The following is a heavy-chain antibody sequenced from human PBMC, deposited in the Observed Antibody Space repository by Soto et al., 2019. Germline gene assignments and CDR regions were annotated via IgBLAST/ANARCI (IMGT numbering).Heavy chain of an antibody. CDR1: GGSFSGYY. V-gene: IGHV4-34*01. CDR2: INHSGST. D-gene: IGHD4-17*01. CDR3: ARFPLTKGLGLRVLRAY. J-gene: IGHJ4*02. Sequence: SETLSLTCAVYGGSFSGYYWSWIRQPPGKGLEWIGEINHSGSTNYNPSLKSRVTISVDTSKNQFSLKLSSVTAADTAVYYCARFPLTKGLGLRVLRAYWGQGTLVTVSS.